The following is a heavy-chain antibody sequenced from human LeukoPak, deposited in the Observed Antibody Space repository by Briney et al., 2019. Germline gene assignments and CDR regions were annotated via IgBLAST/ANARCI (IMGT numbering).Heavy chain of an antibody. CDR3: ARRGPIGSSWYRDY. V-gene: IGHV4-34*01. Sequence: SETLSLTCAVYGGSFSGYYWSWIRQPPGKGLEWIGEINHSGSTNYNPSLKSRVTISVDTSKNQFSLKLSSVTAADTAVYYCARRGPIGSSWYRDYWGQGTLVTVSS. D-gene: IGHD6-13*01. CDR2: INHSGST. J-gene: IGHJ4*02. CDR1: GGSFSGYY.